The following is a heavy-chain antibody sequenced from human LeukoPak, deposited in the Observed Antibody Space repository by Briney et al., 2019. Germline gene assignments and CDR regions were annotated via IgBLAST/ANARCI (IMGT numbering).Heavy chain of an antibody. Sequence: PGGSLRLSCAASGFTLGDYAMSWVRQAPGKGLEWVGFMRSKAYGGTTEYAASVKGRFTISRDDSKSIAYLQMNSLKTEDTAMYYCSRGGSWRGWFDPWGQGTLVTVSS. V-gene: IGHV3-49*04. CDR2: MRSKAYGGTT. CDR3: SRGGSWRGWFDP. CDR1: GFTLGDYA. J-gene: IGHJ5*02. D-gene: IGHD6-6*01.